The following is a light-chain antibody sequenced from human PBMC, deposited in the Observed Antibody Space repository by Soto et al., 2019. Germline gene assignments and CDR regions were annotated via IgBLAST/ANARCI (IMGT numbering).Light chain of an antibody. Sequence: DIQMTQSPSSLSASIGDRVTFTCRASQSISFYLNWYQQKPGKAPKLLLYAASTLQSGVPSRFSGSGSGTDFTLTIDSLQPEDFATYYGQQSYSTPRYTFGQGTKLEIK. V-gene: IGKV1-39*01. CDR2: AAS. CDR1: QSISFY. CDR3: QQSYSTPRYT. J-gene: IGKJ2*01.